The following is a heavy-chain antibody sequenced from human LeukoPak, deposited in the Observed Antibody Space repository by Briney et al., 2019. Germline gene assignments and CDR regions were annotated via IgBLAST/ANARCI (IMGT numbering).Heavy chain of an antibody. CDR1: GFSVSSNY. V-gene: IGHV3-53*01. CDR3: AGRYDSSGYPLH. CDR2: IYSGGTT. Sequence: AGRSLRLSCAASGFSVSSNYVSWVRRAPGKGLERVSVIYSGGTTYYADSIKGRFTISRDNSKNTLYLQMNSLRAGDTAVYYCAGRYDSSGYPLHWGQGTLVTVSS. D-gene: IGHD3-22*01. J-gene: IGHJ4*02.